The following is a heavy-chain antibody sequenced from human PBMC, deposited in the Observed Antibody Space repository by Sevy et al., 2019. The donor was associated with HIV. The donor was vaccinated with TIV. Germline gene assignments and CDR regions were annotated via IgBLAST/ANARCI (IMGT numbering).Heavy chain of an antibody. Sequence: ASVKVSCKASGYTFTSYYMHWVRQAPGQGLEWMGIINPSGGSTSYAQKFQGRVTMTRDTSTSTVYMELSSLRSEDTAVYYCAMRPVEMATILTRTIDYWGQGTLVTVSS. CDR1: GYTFTSYY. J-gene: IGHJ4*02. CDR3: AMRPVEMATILTRTIDY. V-gene: IGHV1-46*01. CDR2: INPSGGST. D-gene: IGHD5-12*01.